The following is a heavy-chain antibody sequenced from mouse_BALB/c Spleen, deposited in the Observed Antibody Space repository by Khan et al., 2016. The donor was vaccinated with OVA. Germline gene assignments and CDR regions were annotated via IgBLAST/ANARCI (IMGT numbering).Heavy chain of an antibody. J-gene: IGHJ3*01. CDR3: TRGGYGSPCTY. Sequence: QVRLQQSGAELVKPGASVKLSCKASGYTFTSFYIYWVKQRPGQGLEWIGEINPNNGGTNVNEKFKSKATLTVDKSSSTAYLELSSLTSEDSAVFYCTRGGYGSPCTYWGQGTLVTVSA. D-gene: IGHD1-1*01. V-gene: IGHV1S81*02. CDR1: GYTFTSFY. CDR2: INPNNGGT.